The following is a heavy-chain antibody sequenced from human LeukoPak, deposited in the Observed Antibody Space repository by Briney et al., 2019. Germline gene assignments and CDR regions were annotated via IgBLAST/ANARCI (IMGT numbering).Heavy chain of an antibody. CDR1: GGSTSNYY. Sequence: SETLSLTCTVSGGSTSNYYWSWIRQPPGKGLEWIGYVYYTGSTSYNPSLKSRVTISGDTSKNQFSLKLSSVTAADTAVYYCTRRGGSSSSDWFDPWGQGTLVIVSS. CDR3: TRRGGSSSSDWFDP. V-gene: IGHV4-59*08. D-gene: IGHD6-6*01. CDR2: VYYTGST. J-gene: IGHJ5*02.